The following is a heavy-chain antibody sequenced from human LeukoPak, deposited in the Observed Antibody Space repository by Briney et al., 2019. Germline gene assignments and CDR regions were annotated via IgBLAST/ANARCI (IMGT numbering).Heavy chain of an antibody. Sequence: ASVKVSCKASGYTFTSYDINWVRQATGQGLEWMGWMNPNSGNTGYAQKFQGRVTMTRNTSISTAYMELSSLRSEDTAAYYCARAVRGVNSYYYYYIDVWGKGTTVTVSS. CDR1: GYTFTSYD. CDR3: ARAVRGVNSYYYYYIDV. CDR2: MNPNSGNT. D-gene: IGHD3-10*01. V-gene: IGHV1-8*01. J-gene: IGHJ6*03.